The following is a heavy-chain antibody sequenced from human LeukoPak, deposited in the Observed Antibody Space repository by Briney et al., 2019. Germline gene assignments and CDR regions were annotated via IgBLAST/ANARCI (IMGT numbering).Heavy chain of an antibody. Sequence: PGGSLRLSCAASGFTFSTFWMNWVRQAPGKGLEWVANIKQDGSEKHYLDSVKGRFTISRDNAKNSLHLQMNSLRAEDTAVYYCASYSSSRGDIEYWGQGTLVTVSS. CDR2: IKQDGSEK. V-gene: IGHV3-7*02. CDR3: ASYSSSRGDIEY. CDR1: GFTFSTFW. J-gene: IGHJ4*02. D-gene: IGHD3-10*01.